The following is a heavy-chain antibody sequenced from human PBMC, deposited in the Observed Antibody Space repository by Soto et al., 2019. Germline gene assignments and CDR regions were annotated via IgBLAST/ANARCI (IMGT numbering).Heavy chain of an antibody. CDR2: ISNDGSNR. Sequence: QVQLVESGGGVVQPGRSLRLSCEASGFTFSSYGMHWVRQAPGKGLEWAAVISNDGSNRYDADSVKGRFTISRDNSENTLYLQMNSLRAEDTAVYYCATDHYDNSGYYDFDDWGQGTLVTVSS. J-gene: IGHJ4*02. CDR3: ATDHYDNSGYYDFDD. D-gene: IGHD3-22*01. V-gene: IGHV3-30*03. CDR1: GFTFSSYG.